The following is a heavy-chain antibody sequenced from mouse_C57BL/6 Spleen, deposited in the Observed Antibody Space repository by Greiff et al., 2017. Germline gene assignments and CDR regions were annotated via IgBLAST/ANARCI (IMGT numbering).Heavy chain of an antibody. D-gene: IGHD1-1*01. CDR3: ARDFIFTTVVAFDY. V-gene: IGHV1-64*01. CDR1: GYTFTSYW. J-gene: IGHJ2*01. CDR2: IHPNSGST. Sequence: QVQLKQPGAELVKPGASVKLSCKASGYTFTSYWMHWVKQRPGQGLEWIGMIHPNSGSTNYNEKFKSKATLTVDKSSSTAYMQLSSLTSEDSAVYYCARDFIFTTVVAFDYWGQGTTLTVSS.